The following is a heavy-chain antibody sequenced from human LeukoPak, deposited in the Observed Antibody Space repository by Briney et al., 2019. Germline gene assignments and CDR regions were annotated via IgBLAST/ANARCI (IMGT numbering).Heavy chain of an antibody. CDR3: ARDLVVPAAMNFDY. CDR1: GGTFSSYA. CDR2: ISAYNGNT. Sequence: GSSVKVSCKASGGTFSSYAISWVRQAPGQGLEWMGWISAYNGNTNYAQKLQGRVTMTTDTSTSTAYMELRSLRSDDTAVYYCARDLVVPAAMNFDYWGQGTLVTVSS. D-gene: IGHD2-2*01. J-gene: IGHJ4*02. V-gene: IGHV1-18*01.